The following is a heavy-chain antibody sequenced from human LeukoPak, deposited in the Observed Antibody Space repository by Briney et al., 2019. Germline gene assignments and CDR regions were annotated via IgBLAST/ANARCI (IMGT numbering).Heavy chain of an antibody. CDR3: ARGYSYGYRHYFDY. CDR2: IYYSGST. CDR1: GGSISSYY. V-gene: IGHV4-59*08. Sequence: ASETLSLTCTVSGGSISSYYWSWIRQPPGKGLEWIGYIYYSGSTKYNPSLKSRVTISVDTSKNQFSLKLSSVTAADTAVYYCARGYSYGYRHYFDYWGQGTLVTVSS. J-gene: IGHJ4*02. D-gene: IGHD5-18*01.